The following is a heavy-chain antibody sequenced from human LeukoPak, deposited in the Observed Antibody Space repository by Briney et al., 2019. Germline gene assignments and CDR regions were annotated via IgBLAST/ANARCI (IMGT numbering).Heavy chain of an antibody. D-gene: IGHD2-15*01. Sequence: GGSLRLSCAASGFTFTNYAMHWVRQAPGKGLEWVAVISYDGSNKYYADSVKGRFTISRDNSKNTLYLQMNSLRAEDTAVYYCAREDVVVVAAYDAFDIWGQGTMVTVSS. J-gene: IGHJ3*02. CDR1: GFTFTNYA. V-gene: IGHV3-30-3*01. CDR2: ISYDGSNK. CDR3: AREDVVVVAAYDAFDI.